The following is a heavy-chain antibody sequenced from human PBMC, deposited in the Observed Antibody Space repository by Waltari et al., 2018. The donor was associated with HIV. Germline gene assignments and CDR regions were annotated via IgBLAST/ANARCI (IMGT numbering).Heavy chain of an antibody. J-gene: IGHJ3*01. CDR1: GLRISDAW. CDR3: TASLVTGGFDL. D-gene: IGHD2-21*02. Sequence: EVQLVESGGGLVKPGGSLRPSCTASGLRISDAWRIWVRQAPGKGLELVGRIISKAEGGAIEYAAPVKDRFIISGDDSKNTLYLQMNSLKADDTAVYYCTASLVTGGFDLWGQGTMVTVSS. CDR2: IISKAEGGAI. V-gene: IGHV3-15*01.